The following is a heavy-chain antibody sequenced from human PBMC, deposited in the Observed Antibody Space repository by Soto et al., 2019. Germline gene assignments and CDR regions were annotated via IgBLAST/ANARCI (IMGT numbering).Heavy chain of an antibody. Sequence: GASVKVSCKASGYTFTSYYMHWVRQAPGQGLEWMGIINPSGGSTSYAQKFQGRATMTRDTSTSTVYMELSSLRSEDTAVYYCARDPRLYCGGDCYSSNWFDPWGQGTLVTVS. CDR3: ARDPRLYCGGDCYSSNWFDP. CDR1: GYTFTSYY. V-gene: IGHV1-46*01. D-gene: IGHD2-21*02. J-gene: IGHJ5*02. CDR2: INPSGGST.